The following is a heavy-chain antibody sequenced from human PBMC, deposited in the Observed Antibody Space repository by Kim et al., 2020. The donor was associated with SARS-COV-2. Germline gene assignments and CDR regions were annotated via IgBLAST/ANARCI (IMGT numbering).Heavy chain of an antibody. CDR2: ISSSDSTL. Sequence: GGSLRLSCAASGFTFSDYYMSWIRQAPGKGLEWVSYISSSDSTLYYAESVKGRFTISRDNAKNSLYLQMNSLRDEDTAVYYCARDQVVPTGVVDYWGQGTLVTVSS. V-gene: IGHV3-11*01. J-gene: IGHJ4*02. D-gene: IGHD2-2*01. CDR3: ARDQVVPTGVVDY. CDR1: GFTFSDYY.